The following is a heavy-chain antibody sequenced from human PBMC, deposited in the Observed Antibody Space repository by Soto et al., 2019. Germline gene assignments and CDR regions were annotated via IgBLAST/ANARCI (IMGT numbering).Heavy chain of an antibody. CDR2: IAYDGDKK. Sequence: GSLLVACSASGFTFSGFGMHWVRQAPGKGLEWVAVIAYDGDKKYYASSVKGRFIISRDNSRSTVYLDMNSLRPEDTAVYYCAKDLDAYARNLGGWFAPWGQGTQVTVYS. J-gene: IGHJ5*02. V-gene: IGHV3-30*18. CDR1: GFTFSGFG. D-gene: IGHD2-2*01. CDR3: AKDLDAYARNLGGWFAP.